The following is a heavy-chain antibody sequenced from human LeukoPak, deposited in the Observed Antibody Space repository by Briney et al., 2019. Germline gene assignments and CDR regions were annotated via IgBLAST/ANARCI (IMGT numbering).Heavy chain of an antibody. CDR2: INHNSGGT. D-gene: IGHD2-2*01. V-gene: IGHV1-2*02. CDR3: ARAAIVEVPAATALTSYYYGMDV. CDR1: GYTFTGYY. J-gene: IGHJ6*02. Sequence: GASVKVSCKASGYTFTGYYMHWVRQAPGQGLEWMGWINHNSGGTNYAQKFQGRVTMTGDTSISTAYKELSRLRSDDTAVYYCARAAIVEVPAATALTSYYYGMDVWGQGTTVTVSS.